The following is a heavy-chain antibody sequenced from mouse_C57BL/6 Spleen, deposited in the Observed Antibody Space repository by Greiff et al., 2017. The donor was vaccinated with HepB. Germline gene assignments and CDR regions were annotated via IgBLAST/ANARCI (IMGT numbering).Heavy chain of an antibody. CDR2: ISDGGSYT. D-gene: IGHD1-1*01. CDR1: GFTFSSYA. V-gene: IGHV5-4*01. J-gene: IGHJ1*03. Sequence: EVQRVESGGGLVKPGGSLKLSCAASGFTFSSYAMSWVRQTPEKRLEWVATISDGGSYTYYPDNVKGRFTISRDNAKNNLYLQMSHLKSEDTAMYYCARLLRWYFDVWGTGTTVTVSS. CDR3: ARLLRWYFDV.